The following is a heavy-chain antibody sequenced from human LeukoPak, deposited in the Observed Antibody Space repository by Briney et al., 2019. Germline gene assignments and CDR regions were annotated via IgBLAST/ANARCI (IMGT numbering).Heavy chain of an antibody. CDR2: ISGTGGAT. D-gene: IGHD2-21*01. CDR3: VKDPRDTYGTNWFVS. J-gene: IGHJ5*01. V-gene: IGHV3-23*01. Sequence: QPGGSLRLSCVASGFIFGNYAMSWVRQAPGKGLQWVSQISGTGGATWYAGFARDRFTISRDNSKKTLYLQMSGLRVEDTAMYYCVKDPRDTYGTNWFVSWGQGTLLIVSS. CDR1: GFIFGNYA.